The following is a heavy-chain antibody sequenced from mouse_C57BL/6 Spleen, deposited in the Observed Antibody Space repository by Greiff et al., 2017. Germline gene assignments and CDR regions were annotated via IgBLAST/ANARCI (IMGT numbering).Heavy chain of an antibody. CDR2: INPNNGGT. CDR1: GYTFTDYN. CDR3: ARLGDYDGSAMDY. Sequence: VQLQQSGPELVKPGASVKMSCKASGYTFTDYNMHWVKQSHGKSLEWIGYINPNNGGTSYNQKFKGKDTLTVNKSSSTAYMELRSLTSEDSAVYYCARLGDYDGSAMDYWGQGTSVTVSS. D-gene: IGHD2-4*01. V-gene: IGHV1-22*01. J-gene: IGHJ4*01.